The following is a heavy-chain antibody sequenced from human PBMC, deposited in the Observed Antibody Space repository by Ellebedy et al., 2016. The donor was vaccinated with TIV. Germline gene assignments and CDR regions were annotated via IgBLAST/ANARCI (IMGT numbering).Heavy chain of an antibody. CDR3: ARPAASYSSSWYDFDC. CDR1: GFTFSSYT. Sequence: GESLKISCAASGFTFSSYTMNWVRQAPGKGLEWVSSISSSGTYMHNADSLKGRFTISSDNAKNSLFLQMDRLRVEDTAIYYCARPAASYSSSWYDFDCWGQGTLVTVSS. J-gene: IGHJ4*02. V-gene: IGHV3-21*01. D-gene: IGHD6-13*01. CDR2: ISSSGTYM.